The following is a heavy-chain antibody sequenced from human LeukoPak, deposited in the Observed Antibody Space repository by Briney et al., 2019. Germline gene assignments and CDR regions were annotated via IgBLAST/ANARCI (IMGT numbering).Heavy chain of an antibody. Sequence: GESLKISCQASGYSFTSYWIGWGRQMPGKGLEWMGIIYPGDSDTRYCPSFRGQVTISADKSISTASLQWSSLKASDTAMYYCERSIRGYDFVDFWGQGTLVTVSS. J-gene: IGHJ4*02. CDR1: GYSFTSYW. D-gene: IGHD5-12*01. CDR3: ERSIRGYDFVDF. CDR2: IYPGDSDT. V-gene: IGHV5-51*01.